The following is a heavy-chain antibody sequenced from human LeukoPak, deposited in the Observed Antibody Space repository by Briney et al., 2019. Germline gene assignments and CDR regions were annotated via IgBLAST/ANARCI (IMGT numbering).Heavy chain of an antibody. CDR2: IYYSGST. CDR3: ARGVVVVVAATPVFDY. CDR1: GGSISSGGYY. V-gene: IGHV4-31*03. D-gene: IGHD2-15*01. Sequence: PSQTLSLTCTVSGGSISSGGYYWSWIRQHPGKGLEWLGYIYYSGSTYYNPSLKSRVTISVDTSKNQFSLKLSSVTAADTAVYYWARGVVVVVAATPVFDYWGQGTLVTVSS. J-gene: IGHJ4*02.